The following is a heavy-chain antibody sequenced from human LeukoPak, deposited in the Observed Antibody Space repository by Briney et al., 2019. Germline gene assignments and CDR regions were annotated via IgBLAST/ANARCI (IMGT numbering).Heavy chain of an antibody. V-gene: IGHV4-34*01. Sequence: PSETLSLTCAVYGGSFSGYYWSWIRQPPGKGLEWIGEINHSGSTNYNPSLKSRVTISVDTSKNQFSLKLSSVTAEDTAVYYCARLSYDSSGYYPGDFDYWGQGTLVTVSS. D-gene: IGHD3-22*01. J-gene: IGHJ4*02. CDR1: GGSFSGYY. CDR3: ARLSYDSSGYYPGDFDY. CDR2: INHSGST.